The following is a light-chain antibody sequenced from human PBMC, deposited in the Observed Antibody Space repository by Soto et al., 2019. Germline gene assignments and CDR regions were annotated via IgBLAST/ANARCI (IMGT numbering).Light chain of an antibody. Sequence: DVEMTQSPSSLSASVGDRITITCRTSHSISLYLNWYQQKPGKAPNLLIYAESSLQSGVPSRFSGSGSRTDFTLTISSLQPEDGESYYCQHSHSTLWTFGQGTKVEIK. V-gene: IGKV1-39*01. CDR2: AES. CDR3: QHSHSTLWT. CDR1: HSISLY. J-gene: IGKJ1*01.